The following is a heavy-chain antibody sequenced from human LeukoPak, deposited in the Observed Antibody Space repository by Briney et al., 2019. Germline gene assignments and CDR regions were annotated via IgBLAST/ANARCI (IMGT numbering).Heavy chain of an antibody. CDR2: ISSNGGST. V-gene: IGHV3-64*01. Sequence: GGSLRLSCAASGFTFSSYAMHWVRQAPGKGLEYVSAISSNGGSTYYANSVKGRFTISRDNSKSTLYLQMGSLRAEDMAVYYCARAPPSGYDLYYFYYMDVWGKGTTVTVSS. D-gene: IGHD5-12*01. CDR1: GFTFSSYA. J-gene: IGHJ6*03. CDR3: ARAPPSGYDLYYFYYMDV.